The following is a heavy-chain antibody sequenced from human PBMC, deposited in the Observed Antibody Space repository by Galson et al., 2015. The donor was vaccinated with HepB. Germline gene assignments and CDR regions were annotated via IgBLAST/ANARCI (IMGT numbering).Heavy chain of an antibody. J-gene: IGHJ4*02. Sequence: SLRLSCAASGFTFSGSDVHWVRQASGKGLEWVGRIRSQASSYATAYDASVKGRFTISRDDSKSTAYLQMNSLKTEDTAVYYCTGKYSSGVDYFEYWGQGTLVTVSS. D-gene: IGHD6-25*01. CDR2: IRSQASSYAT. CDR3: TGKYSSGVDYFEY. CDR1: GFTFSGSD. V-gene: IGHV3-73*01.